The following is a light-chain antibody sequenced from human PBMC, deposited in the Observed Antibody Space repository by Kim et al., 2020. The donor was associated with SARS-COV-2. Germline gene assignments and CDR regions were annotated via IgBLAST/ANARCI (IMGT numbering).Light chain of an antibody. Sequence: ALGQTVRITCQGDSLRKNYVSWYQQRPGQAPVVVVYGDTNRPSGIPDRFSGSSSGNKASLTITGAQAEDEADYYCKSRDISGNHVEFGGGTKVTVL. CDR1: SLRKNY. J-gene: IGLJ2*01. CDR3: KSRDISGNHVE. V-gene: IGLV3-19*01. CDR2: GDT.